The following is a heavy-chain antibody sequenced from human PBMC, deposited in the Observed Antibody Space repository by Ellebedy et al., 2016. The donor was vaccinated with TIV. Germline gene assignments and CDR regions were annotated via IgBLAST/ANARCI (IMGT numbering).Heavy chain of an antibody. CDR2: IWPGGSDT. Sequence: PGGSLRLSCPASGYNFTHYWIAWVRQMPGKGLEFMGIIWPGGSDTKYSPSFQVQVTSSVDKSINTTHLQWNSLKASDTAMYYCATSLSALEPWGQGTLVTVSS. J-gene: IGHJ5*02. V-gene: IGHV5-51*01. CDR1: GYNFTHYW. D-gene: IGHD2/OR15-2a*01. CDR3: ATSLSALEP.